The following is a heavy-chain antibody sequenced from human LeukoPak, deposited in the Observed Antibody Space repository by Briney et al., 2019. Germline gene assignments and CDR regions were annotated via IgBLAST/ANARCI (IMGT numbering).Heavy chain of an antibody. Sequence: SETLSLTCTVSGYSISSGYYWGWIRQPPGKGLEWIGEINHSGSTNYNPSLKSRVTISVDTSKNQFSLKLSSVTAADTAVYYCARVRGRVGKTFDYWGQGTLVTVSS. CDR2: INHSGST. CDR3: ARVRGRVGKTFDY. D-gene: IGHD1-26*01. J-gene: IGHJ4*02. V-gene: IGHV4-38-2*02. CDR1: GYSISSGYY.